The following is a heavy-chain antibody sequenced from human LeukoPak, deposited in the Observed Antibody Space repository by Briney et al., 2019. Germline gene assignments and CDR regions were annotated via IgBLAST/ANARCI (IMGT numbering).Heavy chain of an antibody. CDR1: GVSISNYF. CDR3: ARGQGHCSGGTCYSKWVDY. V-gene: IGHV4-4*07. D-gene: IGHD2-15*01. J-gene: IGHJ4*02. Sequence: SETLSLTCTVSGVSISNYFWSWIRQPAGKGLEWIGRIYTSVTTNYNPSLKSRVTMSVDTSKNQFSLRLRSVTAADTAVYYCARGQGHCSGGTCYSKWVDYWGQGTLVTVSS. CDR2: IYTSVTT.